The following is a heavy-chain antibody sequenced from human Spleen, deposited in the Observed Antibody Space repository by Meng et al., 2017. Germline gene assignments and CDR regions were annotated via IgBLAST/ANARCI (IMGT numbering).Heavy chain of an antibody. CDR2: INPNNGGT. Sequence: QVQLVQSGAEVMEPGASLRVSCRASGYTFTDYFLHWVRQAPGQGLEWLGTINPNNGGTNYAQRFQERVTLTRDTSTTTVYMELSSLGSEDTALYYCAREKSPGHFDYLGQGILVTVSS. CDR1: GYTFTDYF. V-gene: IGHV1-46*01. J-gene: IGHJ4*02. CDR3: AREKSPGHFDY.